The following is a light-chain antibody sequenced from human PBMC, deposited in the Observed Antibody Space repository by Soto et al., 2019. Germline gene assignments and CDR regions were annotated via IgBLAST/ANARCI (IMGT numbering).Light chain of an antibody. J-gene: IGKJ4*01. Sequence: DIVMTKSPDSLAVSLGERATIKCKSSQSVLYSSNNKNYLTLYQQKPGQPPKLLISWASTRESGVPERFSGSGSGTDFTLTISSLHAEDVAVYYCQKYYDSPLTFGGGTKVEIK. V-gene: IGKV4-1*01. CDR2: WAS. CDR3: QKYYDSPLT. CDR1: QSVLYSSNNKNY.